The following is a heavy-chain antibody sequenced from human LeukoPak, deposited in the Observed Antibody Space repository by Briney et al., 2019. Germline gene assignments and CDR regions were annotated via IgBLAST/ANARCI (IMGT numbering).Heavy chain of an antibody. Sequence: GGSLRLSCAASGFTFSSYAMSWVRQAPGKGLEWVSAISGSGGSTYYADSVKGRSTISRDNSKNTLYLQINSLRAEDTAVYYCAKGLCGTYFDYWGQGTLVTVSS. V-gene: IGHV3-23*01. CDR1: GFTFSSYA. CDR2: ISGSGGST. CDR3: AKGLCGTYFDY. D-gene: IGHD1-1*01. J-gene: IGHJ4*02.